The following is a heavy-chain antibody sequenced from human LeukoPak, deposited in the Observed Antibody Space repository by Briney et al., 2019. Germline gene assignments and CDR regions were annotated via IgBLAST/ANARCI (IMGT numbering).Heavy chain of an antibody. Sequence: SETLSLTCTVSGGSISSGSYYWSWIRQPAGKGLEWIGRIYTSGSTNYNPSLKSRVTISVDTSKNQFSLKLSSVTAADTAVYYCARESMLNYYDSSGYYYSFDYWGQGTLVTVSS. CDR2: IYTSGST. J-gene: IGHJ4*02. CDR1: GGSISSGSYY. CDR3: ARESMLNYYDSSGYYYSFDY. V-gene: IGHV4-61*02. D-gene: IGHD3-22*01.